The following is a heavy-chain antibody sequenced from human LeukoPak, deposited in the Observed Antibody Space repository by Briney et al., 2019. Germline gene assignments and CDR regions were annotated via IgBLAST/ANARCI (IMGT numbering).Heavy chain of an antibody. D-gene: IGHD5-18*01. CDR2: INTNTGNP. J-gene: IGHJ5*02. CDR3: ARDRSIQLWTRPQNWFDP. CDR1: GYTFTSYA. V-gene: IGHV7-4-1*02. Sequence: GASVKVSCKASGYTFTSYAMNWVRQAPGQGLEWMGWINTNTGNPTYAQGFTGRFVFSLDTSVSTAYLQISSLKAEDTAVYYCARDRSIQLWTRPQNWFDPWGQGTLVTVSS.